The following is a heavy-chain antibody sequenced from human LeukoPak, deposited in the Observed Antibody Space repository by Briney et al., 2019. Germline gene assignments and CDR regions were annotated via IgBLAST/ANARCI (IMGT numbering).Heavy chain of an antibody. CDR3: ARRYYDTSGGLGY. D-gene: IGHD3-22*01. CDR1: GYSFTGYY. Sequence: ASVKVSCKASGYSFTGYYMHWVRQAPGQGLEWMGIINPSGGSTSYAQKFQGRVTMTRDMSTSTVYMELSSLRSEDTAVYYCARRYYDTSGGLGYWGQGTLVTVSS. CDR2: INPSGGST. V-gene: IGHV1-46*01. J-gene: IGHJ4*02.